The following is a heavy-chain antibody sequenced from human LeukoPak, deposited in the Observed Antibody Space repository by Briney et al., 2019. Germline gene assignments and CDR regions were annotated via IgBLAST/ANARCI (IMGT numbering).Heavy chain of an antibody. D-gene: IGHD2-15*01. CDR2: IYYSGST. J-gene: IGHJ4*02. CDR1: GGSVSSGSYY. V-gene: IGHV4-61*01. CDR3: ASARCSGGTCYPFSFDY. Sequence: SETLSLTCTVSGGSVSSGSYYWSWIRQPPGKGLEWIGYIYYSGSTNYSPSLKSRVTISVDTSKNQFSLKLSSVTAADTAVYYCASARCSGGTCYPFSFDYWGQGTLVTVSS.